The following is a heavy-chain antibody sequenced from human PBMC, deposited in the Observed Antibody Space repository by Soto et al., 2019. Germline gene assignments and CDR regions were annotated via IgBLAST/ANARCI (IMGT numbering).Heavy chain of an antibody. CDR3: AKLPEPFTSPSFDP. CDR2: ISGSGGST. J-gene: IGHJ5*02. D-gene: IGHD3-3*01. V-gene: IGHV3-23*01. CDR1: GFTFSSYA. Sequence: GGSLRLSCAASGFTFSSYAMSWFRQAPGKGLEWVSAISGSGGSTYYADSVKGRFTISRDNSKNTLYLQMDSLRAEDTAVYYCAKLPEPFTSPSFDPWGQGTLVTVSS.